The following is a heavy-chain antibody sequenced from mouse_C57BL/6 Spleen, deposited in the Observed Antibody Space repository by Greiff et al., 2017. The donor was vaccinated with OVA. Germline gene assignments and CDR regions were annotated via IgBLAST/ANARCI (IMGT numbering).Heavy chain of an antibody. D-gene: IGHD1-1*01. CDR3: ARLAPTPYGSSPAWFAY. J-gene: IGHJ3*01. CDR2: IDPNSGGT. V-gene: IGHV1-72*01. CDR1: GYTFTSYW. Sequence: QVQLQQPGAELVKPGASVKLSCKASGYTFTSYWMHWVKQRPGRGLEWIGRIDPNSGGTKYNEKFKSKATLTVDKPSSTAYMQLSSLTSEDSAVYYCARLAPTPYGSSPAWFAYWGQGTLVTVSA.